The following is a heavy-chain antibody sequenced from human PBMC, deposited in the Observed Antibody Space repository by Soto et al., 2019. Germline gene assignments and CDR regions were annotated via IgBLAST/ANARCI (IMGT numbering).Heavy chain of an antibody. Sequence: QVQLVQSGAEVKKPGSSVKVSCKASGGTFSSYAISWVRQAPGQGLEWMGGIIPIFGTANYAQKFQGRVTITADESTRTAYMELGSRRSEDTAVYYCARYYYDSSGYPEDYYYGMDVWGHGTTVTVSS. J-gene: IGHJ6*02. D-gene: IGHD3-22*01. CDR2: IIPIFGTA. CDR1: GGTFSSYA. CDR3: ARYYYDSSGYPEDYYYGMDV. V-gene: IGHV1-69*12.